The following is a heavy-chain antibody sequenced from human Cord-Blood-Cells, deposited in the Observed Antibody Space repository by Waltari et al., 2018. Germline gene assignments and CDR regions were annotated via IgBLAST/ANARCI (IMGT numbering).Heavy chain of an antibody. Sequence: EVQLVESGGGLVQPGGSLRLSCAASGFTFSSYEMNWVRQAPGKGLEWVSYISSSGSTIYYADSVKVRFTISRDNAKNSLYLQMNSLRAEDTAVYYCARDRMSLGATGTTRYYYGMDVWGQGTTVTVSS. V-gene: IGHV3-48*03. CDR2: ISSSGSTI. D-gene: IGHD1-1*01. J-gene: IGHJ6*02. CDR1: GFTFSSYE. CDR3: ARDRMSLGATGTTRYYYGMDV.